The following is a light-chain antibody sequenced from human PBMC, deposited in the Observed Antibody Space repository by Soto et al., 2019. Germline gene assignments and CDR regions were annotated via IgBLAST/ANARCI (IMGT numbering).Light chain of an antibody. Sequence: EVVLTQSPSTLSVSPGERATLSCRASQTVDNKLAWYQQKPGQAPRLLIYRASTRATGIPARFSGSGSGTDFTLTISCLQSEDFAVYYCQQYHDWPPFTFGPGTKMEIK. J-gene: IGKJ3*01. CDR3: QQYHDWPPFT. CDR1: QTVDNK. V-gene: IGKV3D-15*01. CDR2: RAS.